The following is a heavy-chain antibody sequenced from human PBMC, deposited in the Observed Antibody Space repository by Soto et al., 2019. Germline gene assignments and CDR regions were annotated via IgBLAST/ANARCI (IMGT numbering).Heavy chain of an antibody. V-gene: IGHV3-30*18. CDR3: AKGFGNDWAFDY. CDR2: ISNDGSNK. Sequence: QVHLVESGGGVVQPGRSLRLSCAASGFSFSTYGMHWVRQAPGKGLEWVAFISNDGSNKYYADSVKGRFTISRDNSKKTLYLQMNSLRAEDTAVYYCAKGFGNDWAFDYWGQGTLVTVSS. CDR1: GFSFSTYG. J-gene: IGHJ4*02. D-gene: IGHD1-1*01.